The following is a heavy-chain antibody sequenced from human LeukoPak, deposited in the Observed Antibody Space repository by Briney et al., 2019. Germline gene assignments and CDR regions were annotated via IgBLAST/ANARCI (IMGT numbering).Heavy chain of an antibody. V-gene: IGHV4-59*08. J-gene: IGHJ5*02. D-gene: IGHD3-9*01. CDR3: ASQYYDILTGPTGWFDP. Sequence: SETLSLTCTVSGGSISSYYWSWIRQPPGKGLEWIGYIYYSGSTNYNPSLKSRVTISVDTSKNQFSLKLSSVTAADTAVYYCASQYYDILTGPTGWFDPWGQGTLVTVSS. CDR2: IYYSGST. CDR1: GGSISSYY.